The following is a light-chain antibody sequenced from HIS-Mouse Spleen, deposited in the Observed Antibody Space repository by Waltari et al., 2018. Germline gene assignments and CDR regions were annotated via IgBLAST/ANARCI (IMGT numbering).Light chain of an antibody. J-gene: IGKJ1*01. CDR1: QSVLYSSNNKNY. CDR3: QQYYSTPRT. CDR2: WAC. Sequence: DIVMTQSPDSLAVSLGERATINCKSSQSVLYSSNNKNYLAWYQQKPGQPPKLLIYWACTRESGVPDRFSGSGSGTDFTLTISSLQAEDVAVYYCQQYYSTPRTFSQGTKVEIK. V-gene: IGKV4-1*01.